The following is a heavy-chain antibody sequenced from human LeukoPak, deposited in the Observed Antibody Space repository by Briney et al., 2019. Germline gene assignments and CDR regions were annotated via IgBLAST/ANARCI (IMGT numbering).Heavy chain of an antibody. CDR1: GFTFSSYT. V-gene: IGHV3-21*01. Sequence: GGSLRLSCAASGFTFSSYTMNWDRQAPGKGLEWVSSITSSSSYIYYADSVKGRFTISRDNAKNSLYLQVNSLRAEDTAVYYCARATGSPYFDYWGQGTLVTVSS. CDR3: ARATGSPYFDY. J-gene: IGHJ4*02. D-gene: IGHD4-17*01. CDR2: ITSSSSYI.